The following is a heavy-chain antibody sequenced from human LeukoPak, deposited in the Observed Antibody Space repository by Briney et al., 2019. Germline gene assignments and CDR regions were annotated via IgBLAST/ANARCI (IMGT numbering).Heavy chain of an antibody. J-gene: IGHJ4*02. Sequence: LSLSCAASGFTFDDYALHWVRQPPPPGLDWVSGVSMNRGGIGYADPAHDRFTTSRDNAKNSLYLQMNSLRAEDTALYYCAKDMAGGSGYYPDYWGQGTLVTVSS. V-gene: IGHV3-9*01. D-gene: IGHD3-3*01. CDR1: GFTFDDYA. CDR2: VSMNRGGI. CDR3: AKDMAGGSGYYPDY.